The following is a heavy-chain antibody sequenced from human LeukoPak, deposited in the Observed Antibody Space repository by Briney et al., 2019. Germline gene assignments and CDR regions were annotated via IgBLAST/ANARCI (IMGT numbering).Heavy chain of an antibody. CDR2: IYPGDSDT. Sequence: GESLKISCKGSGYSFTSYWIGWVRQMPGKGLGWMGIIYPGDSDTRYSPSFQGQVTISADKSISTAYLQWSSLKASDTAMYYCARINYYDSSGYYSQRIDYWGQGTLVTVSS. CDR3: ARINYYDSSGYYSQRIDY. D-gene: IGHD3-22*01. CDR1: GYSFTSYW. V-gene: IGHV5-51*01. J-gene: IGHJ4*02.